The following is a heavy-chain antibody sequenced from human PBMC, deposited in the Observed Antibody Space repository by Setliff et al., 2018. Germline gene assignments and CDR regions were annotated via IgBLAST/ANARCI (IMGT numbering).Heavy chain of an antibody. J-gene: IGHJ4*01. CDR3: ARADHLVTTTFDY. Sequence: ASVKVSCKASGYTFTSYDINWVRQAPGQGLEWMGWINTKTGDPTYAQGYTGRFAFSLDTSDSATYLDISNLKAEDTATYYCARADHLVTTTFDYWGQGTLVTVSS. CDR2: INTKTGDP. V-gene: IGHV7-4-1*02. D-gene: IGHD4-17*01. CDR1: GYTFTSYD.